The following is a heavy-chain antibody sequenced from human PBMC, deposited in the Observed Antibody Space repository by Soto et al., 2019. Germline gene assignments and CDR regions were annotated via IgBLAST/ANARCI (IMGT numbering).Heavy chain of an antibody. CDR2: INHSGST. D-gene: IGHD2-8*01. V-gene: IGHV4-34*01. J-gene: IGHJ4*02. CDR3: AARNGY. CDR1: GGSFSGYY. Sequence: QVQLQQWGTGLLKPSETLSLTCAVYGGSFSGYYWSWIRQPPGKGLDWIGEINHSGSTNYNPSLKSRVTISVDTSKNQFSLKLSSVTAADTAVYYCAARNGYWGQGTLVTVSS.